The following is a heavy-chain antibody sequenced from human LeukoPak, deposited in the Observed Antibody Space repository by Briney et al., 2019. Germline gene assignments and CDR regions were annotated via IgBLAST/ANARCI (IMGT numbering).Heavy chain of an antibody. CDR1: GFTFNSYA. CDR3: ARDYGGNWYYFDY. V-gene: IGHV3-30-3*01. CDR2: ISYDGSNK. Sequence: GRSLRLSCAASGFTFNSYAMHWVRQAPGKGLEWVAVISYDGSNKYYADSVKGQFTISRDNSKNTLYLQMNSLRAEDTAVYYCARDYGGNWYYFDYWGQGTLVTVSS. D-gene: IGHD4-23*01. J-gene: IGHJ4*02.